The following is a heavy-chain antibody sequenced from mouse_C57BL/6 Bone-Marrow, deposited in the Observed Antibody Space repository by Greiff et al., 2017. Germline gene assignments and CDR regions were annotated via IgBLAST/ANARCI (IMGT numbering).Heavy chain of an antibody. D-gene: IGHD2-5*01. CDR3: TTYYSNYRAWFAY. Sequence: EVMLVESGAELVRPGASVKLSCTASGFNIKDDYMHWVKQRPEQGLEWIGWIDPENGDTEYASKFQGKATITADTSSNTAYLQLSSLTSEDTAVYYCTTYYSNYRAWFAYWGQGTLVTVSA. CDR1: GFNIKDDY. CDR2: IDPENGDT. V-gene: IGHV14-4*01. J-gene: IGHJ3*01.